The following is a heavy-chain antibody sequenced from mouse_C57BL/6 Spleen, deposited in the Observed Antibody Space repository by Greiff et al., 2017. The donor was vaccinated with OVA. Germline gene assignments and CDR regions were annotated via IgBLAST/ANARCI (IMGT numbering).Heavy chain of an antibody. Sequence: EVQRVESGGGLVQPKGSLKLSCAASGFTFNTYAMHWVRQAPGKGLEWVARIRSKSSNYATYYADSVKDRFTISRDDSQSMLYLQMNNLKTEDTAMYYCVRERDYGSSYDPFAYWGQGTLVTVSA. CDR1: GFTFNTYA. D-gene: IGHD1-1*01. CDR3: VRERDYGSSYDPFAY. J-gene: IGHJ3*01. CDR2: IRSKSSNYAT. V-gene: IGHV10-3*01.